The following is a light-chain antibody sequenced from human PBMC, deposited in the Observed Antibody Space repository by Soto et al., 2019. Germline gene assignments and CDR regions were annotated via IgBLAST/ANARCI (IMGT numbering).Light chain of an antibody. CDR2: GAS. J-gene: IGKJ4*01. Sequence: EIVLTQSPATLSLSPGERATLSCRASQSVSSRYLAWYQQKPGQAPTLLIYGASTRDTGIPDRFSGSGSGTDCTLTISRLEAEDCAVYYCQQYGGSTTFGGGTKVEIK. CDR1: QSVSSRY. V-gene: IGKV3-20*01. CDR3: QQYGGSTT.